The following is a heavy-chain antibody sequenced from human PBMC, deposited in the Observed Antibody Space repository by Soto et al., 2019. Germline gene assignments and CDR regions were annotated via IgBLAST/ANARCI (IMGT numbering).Heavy chain of an antibody. V-gene: IGHV4-34*01. Sequence: TETLSLTCAVYGGSFSGYYWSWIRQPPGKGLEWIGEINHSGSTNYNPSLKSRVTISVDTSKNQFSLKLSSVTAADTAVYYRARGIVRGVIVYWGQXTLVTVSS. J-gene: IGHJ4*02. CDR3: ARGIVRGVIVY. CDR2: INHSGST. D-gene: IGHD3-10*01. CDR1: GGSFSGYY.